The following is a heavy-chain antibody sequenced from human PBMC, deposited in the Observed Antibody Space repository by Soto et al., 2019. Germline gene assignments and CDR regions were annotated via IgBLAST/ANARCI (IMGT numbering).Heavy chain of an antibody. CDR3: ARHYDILTGYFSGSDY. V-gene: IGHV1-18*01. J-gene: IGHJ4*02. Sequence: QVQLVQSGAEVRKPGASVKVSCKASGYKFTSFGINWVRQAPGQGLEWMGWINVHNGNTEYAQNLRGRATMTTDTSTNTANMELRSLTSDDTAVYYCARHYDILTGYFSGSDYWGQGTLVTVSS. CDR1: GYKFTSFG. D-gene: IGHD3-9*01. CDR2: INVHNGNT.